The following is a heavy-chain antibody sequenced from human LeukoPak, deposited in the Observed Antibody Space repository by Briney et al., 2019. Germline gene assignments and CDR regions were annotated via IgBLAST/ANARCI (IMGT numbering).Heavy chain of an antibody. J-gene: IGHJ4*02. CDR2: IYYSGST. CDR3: ARGPTYDYFDY. V-gene: IGHV4-31*03. CDR1: VGSISSGGYY. Sequence: PSETLSLTCTVSVGSISSGGYYWSWIRQHPGKGLEWIGYIYYSGSTYYNPSLKSRVTISVDTSKNQFSLKLSSVTAADTAVYYCARGPTYDYFDYWGQGTLVTVSS.